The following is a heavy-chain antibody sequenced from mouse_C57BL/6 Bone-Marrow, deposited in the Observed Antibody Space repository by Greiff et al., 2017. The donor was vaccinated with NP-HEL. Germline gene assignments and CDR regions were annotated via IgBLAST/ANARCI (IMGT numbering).Heavy chain of an antibody. J-gene: IGHJ2*01. D-gene: IGHD1-1*01. V-gene: IGHV1-19*01. CDR3: AKYYGSTYYFDY. CDR1: GYTFTDYY. CDR2: INPYNGGT. Sequence: VQLQQPGPVLVKPGASVKMSCKASGYTFTDYYMNWVKQSHGKSLEWIGVINPYNGGTSYNQKFKGKATLTVDKSSSTAYMELNSLTSEDSAVYYCAKYYGSTYYFDYWGQGTTLTVSS.